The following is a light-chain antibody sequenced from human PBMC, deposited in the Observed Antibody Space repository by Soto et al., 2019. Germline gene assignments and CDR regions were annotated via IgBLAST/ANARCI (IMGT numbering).Light chain of an antibody. CDR3: QQVNSYLPLT. CDR2: DAS. Sequence: DIQLTQSPSFLSASVGYRVTITCRSSQGIRSYLAWYQQKPGKAPKLLIYDASTLQSGVPSRFSGSGSGTEFTLTISSLQPEDFASYYCQQVNSYLPLTFGQGTRLEIK. CDR1: QGIRSY. J-gene: IGKJ5*01. V-gene: IGKV1-9*01.